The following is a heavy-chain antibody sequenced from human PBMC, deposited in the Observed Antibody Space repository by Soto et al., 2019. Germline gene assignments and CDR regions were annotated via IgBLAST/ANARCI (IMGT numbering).Heavy chain of an antibody. V-gene: IGHV5-51*01. J-gene: IGHJ6*02. CDR3: ARNLLHYYESSGYWDYYVMDV. CDR2: IYPGDSDT. Sequence: GESLKISCKGSGYSFTSYWIGWVRQMPGKGLEWMGIIYPGDSDTRYSPSFQGQVTISADKSISTAYLQWSSLKASDTAMYYCARNLLHYYESSGYWDYYVMDVWGQGTTVTVSS. CDR1: GYSFTSYW. D-gene: IGHD3-22*01.